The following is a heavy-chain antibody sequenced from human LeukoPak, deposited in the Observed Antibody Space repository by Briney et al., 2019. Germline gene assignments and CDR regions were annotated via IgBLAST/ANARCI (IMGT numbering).Heavy chain of an antibody. CDR1: GFTFSSHD. V-gene: IGHV3-30*18. CDR2: ISYDGGKQ. J-gene: IGHJ4*02. CDR3: AKDGARYLLTYYFEY. D-gene: IGHD3-9*01. Sequence: GGSLRLSCAASGFTFSSHDMHWVRQAPGKGLEWVAAISYDGGKQLYADSVKGRFTISRDNSKNTLNLQMNSPRDEDTAVYYCAKDGARYLLTYYFEYWGQGTLVTVSS.